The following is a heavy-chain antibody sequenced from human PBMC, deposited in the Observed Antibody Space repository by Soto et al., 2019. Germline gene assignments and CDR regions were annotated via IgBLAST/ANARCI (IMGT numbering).Heavy chain of an antibody. V-gene: IGHV3-73*02. Sequence: EVQLVESGGGLVQPGGSLKLSCAASGFTFSDLAVDWVGQAPGEGLEWVGRIRRKGDNYATTYSESVKGRYTLSRDDSKNTAYLQMNNLRTEDTAVYYCAYIRGWGQGTLVTVSS. CDR2: IRRKGDNYAT. J-gene: IGHJ4*02. CDR1: GFTFSDLA. CDR3: AYIRG. D-gene: IGHD3-3*02.